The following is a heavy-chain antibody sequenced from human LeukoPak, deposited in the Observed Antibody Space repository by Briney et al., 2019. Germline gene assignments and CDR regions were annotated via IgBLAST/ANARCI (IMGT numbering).Heavy chain of an antibody. D-gene: IGHD3-3*01. Sequence: SETLSLTCTVSGGSISSYYWSWIRQPPGKGLEWIGYIYYSGSTNYNPSLKSRVTISVDTSKNQFSPKLSSVTAADTAVYYCARHGVLRFLEWLPVDYWGQGTLVTVSS. J-gene: IGHJ4*02. CDR1: GGSISSYY. V-gene: IGHV4-59*08. CDR2: IYYSGST. CDR3: ARHGVLRFLEWLPVDY.